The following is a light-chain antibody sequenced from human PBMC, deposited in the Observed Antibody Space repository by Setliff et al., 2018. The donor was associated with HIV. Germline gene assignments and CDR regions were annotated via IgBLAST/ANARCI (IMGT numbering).Light chain of an antibody. CDR3: QSYDNSLGI. Sequence: QSALTQPPSVSGAPGQRVTISCTGSSSNIGAGYDVHWYQHLPGTAPKLLIYGNNNRPSGVPDRFPGSKSGASASLAITGLQAEDEADYYCQSYDNSLGIFGGGTKVTV. V-gene: IGLV1-40*03. CDR2: GNN. J-gene: IGLJ2*01. CDR1: SSNIGAGYD.